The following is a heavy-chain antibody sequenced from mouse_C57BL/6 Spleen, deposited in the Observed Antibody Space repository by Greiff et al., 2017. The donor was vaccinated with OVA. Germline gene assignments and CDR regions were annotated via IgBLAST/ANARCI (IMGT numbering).Heavy chain of an antibody. CDR3: ARTSGSYAMDY. Sequence: EVQLQQSGPELVKPGDSVKISCKASGYSFTGYFMNWVMQSHGKSLEWIGRINPYNGDTFYNQKFKGKATLTVDKSSSTAHMELRSLTSEDSAVYYCARTSGSYAMDYWGQGTSVTVSS. J-gene: IGHJ4*01. CDR1: GYSFTGYF. CDR2: INPYNGDT. V-gene: IGHV1-20*01.